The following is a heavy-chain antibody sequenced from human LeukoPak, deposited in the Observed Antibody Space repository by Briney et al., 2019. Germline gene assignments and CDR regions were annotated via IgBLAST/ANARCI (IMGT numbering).Heavy chain of an antibody. J-gene: IGHJ5*02. V-gene: IGHV1-18*01. CDR3: ARDGAVAGGFDP. CDR1: GYTFTSYG. CDR2: ISAYNGNT. Sequence: XXCXXSGYTFTSYGMSWVRQAPGQGLEWMGWISAYNGNTNYAQKLQGRVTMTTDTSTSTAYMELRSLRSDDTAVYYCARDGAVAGGFDPWGQGTLVTVSS. D-gene: IGHD6-19*01.